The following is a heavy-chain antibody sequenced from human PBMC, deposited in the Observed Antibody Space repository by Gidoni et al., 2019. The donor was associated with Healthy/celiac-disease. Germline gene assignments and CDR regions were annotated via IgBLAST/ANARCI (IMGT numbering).Heavy chain of an antibody. D-gene: IGHD6-6*01. CDR1: GFSLSTSAVG. CDR2: IYWDDDK. Sequence: QITWTESGPTLVKPTQTLTLTCTFPGFSLSTSAVGVGWIRQPPGKALEWLALIYWDDDKRYSPSLKSRLTITKDTSKNQVVLTMTNMDPVDTATYYCALKPRYSSSSFFDYWGQGTLVTVSS. V-gene: IGHV2-5*02. CDR3: ALKPRYSSSSFFDY. J-gene: IGHJ4*02.